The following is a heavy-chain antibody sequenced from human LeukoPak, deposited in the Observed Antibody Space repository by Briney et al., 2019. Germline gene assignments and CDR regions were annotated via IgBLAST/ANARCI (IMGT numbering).Heavy chain of an antibody. V-gene: IGHV1-8*01. CDR2: MNPNSAKT. CDR1: GYTFTSYD. CDR3: ARLWPSNTGNDY. D-gene: IGHD2-21*01. Sequence: RASVKVSCKASGYTFTSYDIDWVRQATGQGLEWMGWMNPNSAKTVYAQKFQGRVTMTRNTSISTAYMELSGLRSEDTAVYYCARLWPSNTGNDYWGQGTLVTVSS. J-gene: IGHJ4*02.